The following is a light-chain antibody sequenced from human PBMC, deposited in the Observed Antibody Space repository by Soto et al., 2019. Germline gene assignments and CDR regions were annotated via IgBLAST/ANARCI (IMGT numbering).Light chain of an antibody. Sequence: DFVMTQSPDSLAVSLGETATINCKSSQSVLYSSNNMNYLSWYQQKLGQPPKLLIYWASTRKSGVPDRISGSGSGTDFTLTISSLQAEDVAVYYCQQYYSIPLTYGGGTKVEIK. CDR1: QSVLYSSNNMNY. CDR3: QQYYSIPLT. CDR2: WAS. J-gene: IGKJ4*01. V-gene: IGKV4-1*01.